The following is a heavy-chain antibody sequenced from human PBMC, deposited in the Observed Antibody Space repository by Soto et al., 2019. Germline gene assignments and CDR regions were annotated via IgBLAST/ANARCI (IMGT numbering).Heavy chain of an antibody. Sequence: GESLKISCKGSGYSFTSYWIGWVRQMPGKGLEWMGIIYPGDSDTRYSPSFQGQVTISADKSISTAYLQWSSLKASDTAMYYCARKGYYSSSLGWAFDIWGQGTMVTVSS. CDR2: IYPGDSDT. CDR3: ARKGYYSSSLGWAFDI. J-gene: IGHJ3*02. V-gene: IGHV5-51*01. CDR1: GYSFTSYW. D-gene: IGHD6-6*01.